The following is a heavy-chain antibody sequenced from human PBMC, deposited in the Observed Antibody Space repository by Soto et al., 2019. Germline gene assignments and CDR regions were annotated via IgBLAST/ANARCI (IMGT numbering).Heavy chain of an antibody. Sequence: PSETLSLTCAVYGGSFRGYYCSWSRQPPGKGLEWIGEINHSGSTNYNPSLKSRVTISVDTSKNQFSLKLSSVTAADTAVYYCARGRRYYYDSSGYYRGYYYYYGMDVWGQGTTVTVSS. V-gene: IGHV4-34*01. D-gene: IGHD3-22*01. J-gene: IGHJ6*02. CDR3: ARGRRYYYDSSGYYRGYYYYYGMDV. CDR1: GGSFRGYY. CDR2: INHSGST.